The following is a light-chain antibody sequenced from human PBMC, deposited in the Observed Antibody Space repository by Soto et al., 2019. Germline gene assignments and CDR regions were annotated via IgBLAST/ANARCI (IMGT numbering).Light chain of an antibody. CDR3: CSYAGSLYV. CDR1: SSDVGGYNY. V-gene: IGLV2-11*01. J-gene: IGLJ1*01. Sequence: QSALTQPHSVSGSPGQSVTISCTGTSSDVGGYNYVSWYQQHPGKAPKLMIYDVSKRPSGVPDRFSGSKSGNTASLTISGLQAEEEADYYCCSYAGSLYVFGTGTKLTV. CDR2: DVS.